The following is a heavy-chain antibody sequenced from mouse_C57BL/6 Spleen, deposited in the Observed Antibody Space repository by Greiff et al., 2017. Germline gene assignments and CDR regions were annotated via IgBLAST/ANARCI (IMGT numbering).Heavy chain of an antibody. D-gene: IGHD1-1*01. CDR2: IDPSDSET. J-gene: IGHJ4*01. CDR3: ARGFGNYYGSSYGYAMDY. CDR1: GYTFTSYW. V-gene: IGHV1-52*01. Sequence: QVQLKQPGAELVRPGSSVKLSCKASGYTFTSYWMHWVKQRPIQGLEWIGNIDPSDSETHYNQKFKDKATLTVDKSSSTAYMQLSSLTSEDSAVYYCARGFGNYYGSSYGYAMDYWGQGTSVTVSS.